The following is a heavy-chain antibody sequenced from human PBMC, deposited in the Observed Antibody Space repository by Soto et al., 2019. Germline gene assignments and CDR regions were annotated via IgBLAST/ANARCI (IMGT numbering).Heavy chain of an antibody. CDR2: ISYDGSNK. J-gene: IGHJ4*02. D-gene: IGHD6-6*01. V-gene: IGHV3-30*18. CDR3: AKAQETHYSSSYYFDY. Sequence: LRLSCAASGFTFSSYGMHWVRQAPGKGLEWVAVISYDGSNKYYADSVKGRFTISRDNSKNTLYLQMNSLRAEDTAVYYCAKAQETHYSSSYYFDYWGQGTLVTVSS. CDR1: GFTFSSYG.